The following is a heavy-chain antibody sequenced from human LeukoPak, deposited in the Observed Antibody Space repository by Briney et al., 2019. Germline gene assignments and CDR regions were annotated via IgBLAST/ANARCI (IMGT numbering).Heavy chain of an antibody. CDR3: AGLPPPTTVTTEDYFDY. J-gene: IGHJ4*02. CDR2: INPSGGST. D-gene: IGHD4-17*01. Sequence: ASVKVSCKASGYTFTSYYMHWVRQAPGQGLEWMGIINPSGGSTSYAQKFQGRVTMTRDTSTSTVYMELSSLRSEDTAVYYCAGLPPPTTVTTEDYFDYWGQGTLVTVSS. CDR1: GYTFTSYY. V-gene: IGHV1-46*01.